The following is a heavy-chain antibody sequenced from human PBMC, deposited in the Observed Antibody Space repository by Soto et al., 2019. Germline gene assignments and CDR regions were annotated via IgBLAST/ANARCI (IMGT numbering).Heavy chain of an antibody. CDR1: GYVFANDW. D-gene: IGHD2-2*01. J-gene: IGHJ4*02. CDR2: IFPGDSDT. V-gene: IGHV5-51*01. Sequence: GESLKISCKGSGYVFANDWIAWVRQMPGKGLEWMGIIFPGDSDTRYSPSFQGQVTISADKSINTAYLQWSGLKASDTAIYYWGGGLPAPPFLDEGGRGPLVTVP. CDR3: GGGLPAPPFLDE.